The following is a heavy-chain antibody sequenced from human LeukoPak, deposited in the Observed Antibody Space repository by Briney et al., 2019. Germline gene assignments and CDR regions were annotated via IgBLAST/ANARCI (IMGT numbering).Heavy chain of an antibody. CDR2: ISYDGSNK. CDR3: VKVPHGDYVVDY. J-gene: IGHJ4*02. V-gene: IGHV3-30*18. Sequence: GGSLRLSCAASGFTFSSYVMHWVRQAPAKGLDWVAVISYDGSNKYYADSVKGPFTISRNNSKNTLHLQMDILRAHDPACYYCVKVPHGDYVVDYWGQGKLVTVSS. D-gene: IGHD4-17*01. CDR1: GFTFSSYV.